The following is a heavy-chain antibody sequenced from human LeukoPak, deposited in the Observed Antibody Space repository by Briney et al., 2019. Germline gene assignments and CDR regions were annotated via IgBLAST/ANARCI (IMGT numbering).Heavy chain of an antibody. CDR3: ARWANSIDY. Sequence: GGSLRLSCAASGFTLSNHPMYWVRQAPGKGLEWVSSLSDTGDSTHYADSVKGRFTISRDSARSALYLQMNSLRAEDTAVYYCARWANSIDYWGQGALVTVSS. J-gene: IGHJ4*02. CDR2: LSDTGDST. D-gene: IGHD5-18*01. CDR1: GFTLSNHP. V-gene: IGHV3-23*01.